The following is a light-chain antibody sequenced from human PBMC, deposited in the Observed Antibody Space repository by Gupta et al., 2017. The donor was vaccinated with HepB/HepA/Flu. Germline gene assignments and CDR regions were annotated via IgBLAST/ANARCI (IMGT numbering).Light chain of an antibody. V-gene: IGKV3-15*01. J-gene: IGKJ4*01. Sequence: EIAMTQSPATLSVSAGERATLSCRASQSVSSSLAWYQQKPGQTPRLLIYDASTRATGIPARFSGSGSGTEYTLTISSLQSEDFAVYYCQQFKSWPLTFGGGTKVEIK. CDR1: QSVSSS. CDR2: DAS. CDR3: QQFKSWPLT.